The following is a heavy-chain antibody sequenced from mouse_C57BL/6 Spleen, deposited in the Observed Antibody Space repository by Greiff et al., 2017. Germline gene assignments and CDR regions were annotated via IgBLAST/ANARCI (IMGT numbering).Heavy chain of an antibody. CDR1: GYSITSGYY. CDR3: ARDELEYYYGSNYGEHFDY. CDR2: ISYDGSN. J-gene: IGHJ2*01. Sequence: EVKLMESGPGLVKPSQSLSLTCSVTGYSITSGYYWNWIRQFPGNKLEWMGYISYDGSNNYNPSLKNPIPITRDTSKNQFFLKLNSVTTEDTATYYGARDELEYYYGSNYGEHFDYWGQGTTLTVSS. V-gene: IGHV3-6*01. D-gene: IGHD1-1*01.